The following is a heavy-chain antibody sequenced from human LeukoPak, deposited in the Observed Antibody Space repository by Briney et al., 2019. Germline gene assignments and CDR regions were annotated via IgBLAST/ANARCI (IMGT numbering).Heavy chain of an antibody. CDR1: GFTFSSYA. CDR2: ISGSGGST. Sequence: GGSLRLSCAASGFTFSSYAMSWVRQAPGKGLEWVSAISGSGGSTYYADSVKGRFTISRDNSKNTLYLQMNSLRAEDTAVYYCAKDMSGSSGWPYYFDYWGQETLVTVSS. J-gene: IGHJ4*02. D-gene: IGHD6-19*01. V-gene: IGHV3-23*01. CDR3: AKDMSGSSGWPYYFDY.